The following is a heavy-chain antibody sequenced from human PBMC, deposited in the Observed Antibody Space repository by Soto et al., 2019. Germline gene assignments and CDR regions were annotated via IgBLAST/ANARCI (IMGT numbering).Heavy chain of an antibody. Sequence: PGESLKISCKGSGYSFTSYWIGWVRQMPGKGLEWMGIIYPGDSDTRYSPSFQGQVTISADKSISTAYLQWSSLKASDTAMYYCARLSVVLLWFGETWTAMDVWGQGTTVTVSS. J-gene: IGHJ6*02. CDR3: ARLSVVLLWFGETWTAMDV. CDR1: GYSFTSYW. CDR2: IYPGDSDT. V-gene: IGHV5-51*01. D-gene: IGHD3-10*01.